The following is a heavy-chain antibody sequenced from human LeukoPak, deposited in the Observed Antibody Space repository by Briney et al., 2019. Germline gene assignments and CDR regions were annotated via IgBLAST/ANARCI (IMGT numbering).Heavy chain of an antibody. V-gene: IGHV3-74*01. CDR2: INSDGSIT. CDR3: AKIDAY. Sequence: GGSLRLSCAASGFTFSRNWMHWVRQAPGKGPVWVSRINSDGSITNYADSVKGRFTISRDNAKNTLYLQMSSLRAEDTAVYYCAKIDAYWGQGTLATVSS. J-gene: IGHJ4*02. CDR1: GFTFSRNW.